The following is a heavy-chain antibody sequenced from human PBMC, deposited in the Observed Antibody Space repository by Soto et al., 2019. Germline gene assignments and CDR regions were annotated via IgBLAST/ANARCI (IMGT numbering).Heavy chain of an antibody. D-gene: IGHD6-6*01. CDR1: GFSLSNARMG. Sequence: GSCPTLVNPTETLTLTCTVSGFSLSNARMGVSWIRQPPGKALEWLAHVFSTDDKSYSRSLRKRLTISKDTSKRQVVLTLTNVDPVDTATYFCARMRDRTSSPLDYWGQGIPVTGSS. CDR3: ARMRDRTSSPLDY. CDR2: VFSTDDK. V-gene: IGHV2-26*01. J-gene: IGHJ4*02.